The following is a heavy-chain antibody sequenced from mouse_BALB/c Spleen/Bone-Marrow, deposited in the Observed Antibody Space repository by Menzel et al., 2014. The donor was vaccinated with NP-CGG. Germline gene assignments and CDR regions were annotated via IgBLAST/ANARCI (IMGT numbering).Heavy chain of an antibody. CDR1: GYTFTSYW. Sequence: QVQLQQSGAELVKPGAPVKLSCKTSGYTFTSYWMSWVKQRPGRGLEWIGRIDPSDSETHYNQKFKDKATLTVDKSSSTAYIQLSSLTSEDSAVYYCARDHGYYFDYWGQGTTLTVSS. D-gene: IGHD1-2*01. CDR2: IDPSDSET. V-gene: IGHV1-69*02. J-gene: IGHJ2*01. CDR3: ARDHGYYFDY.